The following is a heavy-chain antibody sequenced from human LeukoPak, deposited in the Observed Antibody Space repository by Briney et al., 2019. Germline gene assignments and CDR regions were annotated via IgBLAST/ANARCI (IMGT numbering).Heavy chain of an antibody. D-gene: IGHD2-2*01. V-gene: IGHV1-2*02. CDR1: GYTFTGYY. CDR2: INPNSGGT. CDR3: ARVYCSSTSCYHFDY. J-gene: IGHJ4*02. Sequence: ASVKVSCKASGYTFTGYYMHWVRQAPGQGLEWMGWINPNSGGTNYAQKFQGRVTMTRDTSISTAYMELSRLRSDDTAVYYCARVYCSSTSCYHFDYWGQGTLATVSS.